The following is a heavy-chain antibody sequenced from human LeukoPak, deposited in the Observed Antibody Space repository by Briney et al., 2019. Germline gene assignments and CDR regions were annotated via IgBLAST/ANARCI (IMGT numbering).Heavy chain of an antibody. CDR3: ARVAKERVGGVYYFDY. V-gene: IGHV3-13*01. CDR1: GFTFSDYD. CDR2: IGTAGDT. J-gene: IGHJ4*02. D-gene: IGHD1-1*01. Sequence: GGALRLSFAASGFTFSDYDMHWGRQATGKSLEWGSAIGTAGDTYYTGSVKGRFTISRENAKNSLYLQMNSLRAGDTAVYYCARVAKERVGGVYYFDYWGQGTLVTVSS.